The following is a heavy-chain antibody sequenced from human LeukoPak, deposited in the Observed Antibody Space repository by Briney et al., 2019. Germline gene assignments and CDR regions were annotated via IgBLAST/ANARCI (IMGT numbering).Heavy chain of an antibody. J-gene: IGHJ1*01. D-gene: IGHD6-13*01. CDR2: ISGSGGST. V-gene: IGHV3-23*01. CDR1: GFTFSSYA. CDR3: AKMVAAGNMYPLRPQH. Sequence: GGSLRLSCAASGFTFSSYAMSWVRQAPGKGLEWVSGISGSGGSTSYADSVKGRFTISGDNSKNTLSLQMNSLRVEDTALYYCAKMVAAGNMYPLRPQHWGQGTLVTVSS.